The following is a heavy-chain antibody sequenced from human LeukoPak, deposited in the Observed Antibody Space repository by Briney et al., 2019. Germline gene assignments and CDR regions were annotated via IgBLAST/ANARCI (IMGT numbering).Heavy chain of an antibody. V-gene: IGHV1-69*05. Sequence: ASVKLSCKASGRTFSSYSISWVRPAPGQRLEWMRRLIPIFGTANDEQKFQGRVTITTDESTSTAYMELSSLRSEDTAVYYCARDPLIPYSSSSEGFDPWGQGTLVTVSS. CDR2: LIPIFGTA. CDR3: ARDPLIPYSSSSEGFDP. CDR1: GRTFSSYS. J-gene: IGHJ5*02. D-gene: IGHD6-6*01.